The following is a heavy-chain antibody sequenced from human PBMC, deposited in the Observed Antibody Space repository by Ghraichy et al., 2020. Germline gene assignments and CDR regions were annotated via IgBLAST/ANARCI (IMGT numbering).Heavy chain of an antibody. Sequence: SVKVSCKASGGTFSSYAISWVRQAPGQGLEWMGGIIPIFGTANYAQKFQGRVTITADESTSTAYMELSSLRSEDTAVYYCARDRRPIRGWYFDLWGRGTLVTVSS. D-gene: IGHD6-6*01. CDR2: IIPIFGTA. V-gene: IGHV1-69*13. J-gene: IGHJ2*01. CDR3: ARDRRPIRGWYFDL. CDR1: GGTFSSYA.